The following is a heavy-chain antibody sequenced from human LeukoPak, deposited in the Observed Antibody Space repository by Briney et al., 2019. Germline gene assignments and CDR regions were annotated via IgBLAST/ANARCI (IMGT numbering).Heavy chain of an antibody. CDR3: ARDSIDDSSGYYYF. J-gene: IGHJ4*02. D-gene: IGHD3-22*01. V-gene: IGHV3-30*03. CDR2: ISYDGSNK. Sequence: GGSLRLSCAASGFTFSSYGMHWVRQAPGKGLEWVAVISYDGSNKYYADSVKGRFTISRDNSKNTLYLQMNSLRAEDTAVYYCARDSIDDSSGYYYFWGQGTLVTVSS. CDR1: GFTFSSYG.